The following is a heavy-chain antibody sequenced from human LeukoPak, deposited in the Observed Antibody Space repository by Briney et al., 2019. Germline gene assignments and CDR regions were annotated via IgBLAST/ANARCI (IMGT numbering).Heavy chain of an antibody. CDR2: ISGSGGST. CDR3: AKGLYSSGWFYFDY. J-gene: IGHJ4*02. Sequence: PGGSLRLSCAASGFTFDDYGMSWVRQAPGKGLEWVSAISGSGGSTYYADSVKGRFTISRDNYKNTLYLQMNSLRAEDTDIYYCAKGLYSSGWFYFDYWGQGTLVTVSS. V-gene: IGHV3-23*01. CDR1: GFTFDDYG. D-gene: IGHD6-19*01.